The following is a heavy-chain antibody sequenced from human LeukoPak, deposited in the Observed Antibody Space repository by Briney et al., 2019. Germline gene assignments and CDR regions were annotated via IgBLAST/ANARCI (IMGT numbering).Heavy chain of an antibody. Sequence: ASVKVSCKASGGTFSSYAISWVRQAPGQGLEWMGWISAYNGNTNYAQKLQGRVTMTTDTSTSTAYMELRSLRSDDTAVYYCARVSLVLRFLEWIGDSNDYWGQGTLVTVSS. V-gene: IGHV1-18*01. D-gene: IGHD3-3*01. CDR2: ISAYNGNT. CDR3: ARVSLVLRFLEWIGDSNDY. J-gene: IGHJ4*02. CDR1: GGTFSSYA.